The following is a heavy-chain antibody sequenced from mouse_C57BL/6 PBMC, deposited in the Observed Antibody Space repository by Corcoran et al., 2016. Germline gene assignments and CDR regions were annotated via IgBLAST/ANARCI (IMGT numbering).Heavy chain of an antibody. CDR2: KNTYSGVP. Sequence: QIQLVQSGPELKKPGETVKISCKASGYTFTTYGMSWVKQAPGKGLKWMGWKNTYSGVPTYVDDFKGRFAFSLETSASTAYLQINNLKNEDTATYFCARLGTGTTYWGQGTLVTVSA. J-gene: IGHJ3*01. V-gene: IGHV9-3*01. D-gene: IGHD4-1*01. CDR1: GYTFTTYG. CDR3: ARLGTGTTY.